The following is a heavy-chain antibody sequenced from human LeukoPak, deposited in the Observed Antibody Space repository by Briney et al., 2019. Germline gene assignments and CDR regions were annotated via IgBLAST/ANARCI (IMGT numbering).Heavy chain of an antibody. J-gene: IGHJ4*02. CDR3: AKDSRRYDSSGYYIYPFDY. CDR2: ISGSGGST. CDR1: GFTFSSYA. Sequence: GGSLRLSCAASGFTFSSYAMSWVRQAPGKGLEWVSAISGSGGSTYYADSVKGRFTISRDNSKNTLYLQMNSLRAEDTAVYYCAKDSRRYDSSGYYIYPFDYWGQGTLVTVSS. D-gene: IGHD3-22*01. V-gene: IGHV3-23*01.